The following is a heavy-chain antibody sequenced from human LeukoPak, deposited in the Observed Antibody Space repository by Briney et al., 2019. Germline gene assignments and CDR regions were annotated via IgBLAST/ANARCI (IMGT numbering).Heavy chain of an antibody. J-gene: IGHJ4*02. D-gene: IGHD6-13*01. CDR1: GFTFSSYE. CDR3: AREHSSSCHGD. Sequence: PGGSLRLSCAASGFTFSSYEMNWVRQAPGKGLEWVSYISSSGSTIYYADSVKGRFTISRDNAKNSLYLQMNSLRAEDTAVYYCAREHSSSCHGDWGQGTLVTVSS. CDR2: ISSSGSTI. V-gene: IGHV3-48*03.